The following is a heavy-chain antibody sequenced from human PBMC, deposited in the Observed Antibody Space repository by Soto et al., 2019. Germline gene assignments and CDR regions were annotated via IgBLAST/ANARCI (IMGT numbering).Heavy chain of an antibody. CDR2: MNPNSGNT. J-gene: IGHJ6*03. D-gene: IGHD6-19*01. CDR1: GYTFTNYD. V-gene: IGHV1-8*01. CDR3: ARDQEVAGQIGLLYYYMDV. Sequence: ASVKVSCKASGYTFTNYDINWVRQATGQGLEWMGWMNPNSGNTGYAQKFQGRVTMTRNTSISTAYMELSSLRSEDTAVYYCARDQEVAGQIGLLYYYMDVWGKGTTVTVSS.